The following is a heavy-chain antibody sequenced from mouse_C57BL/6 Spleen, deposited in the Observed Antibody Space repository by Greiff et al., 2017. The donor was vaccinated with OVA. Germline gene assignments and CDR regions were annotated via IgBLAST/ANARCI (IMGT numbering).Heavy chain of an antibody. V-gene: IGHV1-15*01. CDR1: GYTFTDYE. D-gene: IGHD2-4*01. CDR2: IDPDTGGT. Sequence: QVQLQQSGAELVRPGASVTLSCKASGYTFTDYEMHWVKQTPVHGLEWIGAIDPDTGGTASNQKFKGKAILTADKSSSTAYMELRSLTSEDSAVYYCTRSDYDYDWFAYWGQGTLVTVSA. J-gene: IGHJ3*01. CDR3: TRSDYDYDWFAY.